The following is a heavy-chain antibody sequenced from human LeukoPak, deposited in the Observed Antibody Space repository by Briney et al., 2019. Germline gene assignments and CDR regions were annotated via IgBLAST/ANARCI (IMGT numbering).Heavy chain of an antibody. CDR3: ARGFSQDTAMAKTHAFDI. V-gene: IGHV4-59*12. CDR1: AGSFSPAH. Sequence: PSETLSLTCTVSAGSFSPAHWSWIGQPPGKGLEWIGVMSDNGNTDYNPSLESRVTISVDTSKSQFSLKLSSVTAADTAVYYCARGFSQDTAMAKTHAFDIWGQGTMVTVSS. CDR2: MSDNGNT. J-gene: IGHJ3*02. D-gene: IGHD5-18*01.